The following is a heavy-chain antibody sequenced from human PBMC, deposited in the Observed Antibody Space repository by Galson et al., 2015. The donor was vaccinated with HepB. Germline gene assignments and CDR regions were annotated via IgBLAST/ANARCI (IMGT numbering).Heavy chain of an antibody. D-gene: IGHD6-13*01. CDR3: ARDGAAAGLDS. CDR1: GFTFSNYA. J-gene: IGHJ4*02. CDR2: ISGSGGAT. Sequence: SLRLSCAASGFTFSNYAMGWVRQAPEKGLEWVSVISGSGGATFYADSVKGRFTISRDNSQNTLYLQMNSLRVEDTAVYSCARDGAAAGLDSWGQGTLVTVSS. V-gene: IGHV3-23*01.